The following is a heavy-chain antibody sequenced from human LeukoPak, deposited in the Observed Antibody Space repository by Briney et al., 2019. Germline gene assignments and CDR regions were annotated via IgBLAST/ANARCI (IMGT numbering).Heavy chain of an antibody. Sequence: SETLSLTCTVSGGSISSSSDYWGWIRQAPGKGLEWNGSIYYHENTYYNPSLKSRVTISVDTSKNQFSLKLSSVTAADTAVYYCARGPYYYDSSGNFDYWGQGTLVTVSS. V-gene: IGHV4-39*07. CDR1: GGSISSSSDY. CDR3: ARGPYYYDSSGNFDY. CDR2: IYYHENT. D-gene: IGHD3-22*01. J-gene: IGHJ4*02.